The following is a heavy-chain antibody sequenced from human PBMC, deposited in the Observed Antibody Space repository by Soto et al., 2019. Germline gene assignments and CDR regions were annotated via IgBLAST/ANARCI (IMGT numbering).Heavy chain of an antibody. CDR1: GGTFSTAA. D-gene: IGHD3-10*01. Sequence: QVQVVQSGAEVKKPGSSVKVSCKTSGGTFSTAAISWVRQAPGQGLEWMGGIMPIFRTADYAQKFQGRVNITAAEAASTTYLEQSSLRSADTAVYYCGRDEGRAQAGASYYYSMDVWGQGTTVTVTS. J-gene: IGHJ6*02. CDR3: GRDEGRAQAGASYYYSMDV. CDR2: IMPIFRTA. V-gene: IGHV1-69*12.